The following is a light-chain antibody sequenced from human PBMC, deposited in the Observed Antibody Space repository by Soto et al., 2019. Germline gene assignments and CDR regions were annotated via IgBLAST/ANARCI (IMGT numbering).Light chain of an antibody. CDR1: SSNIGAGYD. V-gene: IGLV1-40*01. CDR3: QSHDNSLRGHYV. Sequence: QSVLTQPPSVSGAPGQRVTISCTGSSSNIGAGYDVHWYQQLPGTAPKLLIYGNSNRPSGVPDRFSGSKSGTSASLAITGLQAEDEADYYCQSHDNSLRGHYVFGSGTKVTVL. J-gene: IGLJ1*01. CDR2: GNS.